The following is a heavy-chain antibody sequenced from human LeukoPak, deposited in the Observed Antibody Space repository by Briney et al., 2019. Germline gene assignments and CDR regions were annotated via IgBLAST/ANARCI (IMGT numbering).Heavy chain of an antibody. CDR1: GYTFTRYY. V-gene: IGHV1-2*06. D-gene: IGHD3-3*01. CDR2: INPNSGGT. Sequence: ASVKVSCKASGYTFTRYYMHWVRQAPGQGLEWMGRINPNSGGTNYAQKFQGRVTMTRDTSISTAYMELSRLRSDDTAVYYSTSAYYDFLSGEIYWGQGTLVTVSS. J-gene: IGHJ4*02. CDR3: TSAYYDFLSGEIY.